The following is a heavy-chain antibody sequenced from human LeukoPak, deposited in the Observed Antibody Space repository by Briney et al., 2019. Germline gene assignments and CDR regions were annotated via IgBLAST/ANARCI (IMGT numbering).Heavy chain of an antibody. CDR1: GYTFTNFY. D-gene: IGHD3-10*01. CDR2: INPSGGGT. J-gene: IGHJ4*02. CDR3: ARAMVRGLSNPFDY. V-gene: IGHV1-46*01. Sequence: ASVKVSCKASGYTFTNFYVHWVRQAPGQGLEWMGMINPSGGGTSYAQSFRGRVTMTRDTSTTTVYMELSSLRSEDTAIYYCARAMVRGLSNPFDYWGQGTLVTVSS.